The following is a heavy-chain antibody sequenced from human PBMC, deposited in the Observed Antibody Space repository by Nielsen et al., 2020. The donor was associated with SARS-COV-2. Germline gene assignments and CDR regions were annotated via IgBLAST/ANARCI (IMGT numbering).Heavy chain of an antibody. CDR3: ARGRMSIAAPPRLYYYYYMDV. D-gene: IGHD6-6*01. CDR1: GYSISSGYY. CDR2: IYHSGST. J-gene: IGHJ6*03. Sequence: SETLSLTCTVSGYSISSGYYWGWIRQPPGTGLEWIGSIYHSGSTYYNPSLKSRVTISVDTSKNQFSLKLSSVTAADTAVYYCARGRMSIAAPPRLYYYYYMDVWGKGTTVTVSS. V-gene: IGHV4-38-2*02.